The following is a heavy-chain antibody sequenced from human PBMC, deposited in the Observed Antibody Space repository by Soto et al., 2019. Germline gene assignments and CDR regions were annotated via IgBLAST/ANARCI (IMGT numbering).Heavy chain of an antibody. CDR3: ARDYLPPPGSGSYYDY. J-gene: IGHJ4*02. CDR2: ISSSSSYI. D-gene: IGHD3-10*01. CDR1: GFTFSSYS. Sequence: GGSLRLSCAASGFTFSSYSMNWVRQAPGKGLEWVSSISSSSSYIYYADSVKGRFTISRDNAKNSLYLQMNSLRAEDTAVYYCARDYLPPPGSGSYYDYWGQGTLVTVSS. V-gene: IGHV3-21*01.